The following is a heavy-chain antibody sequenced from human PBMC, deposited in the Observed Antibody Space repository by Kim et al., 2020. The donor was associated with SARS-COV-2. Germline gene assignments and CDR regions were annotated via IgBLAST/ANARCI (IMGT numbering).Heavy chain of an antibody. V-gene: IGHV3-23*01. J-gene: IGHJ4*02. D-gene: IGHD3-22*01. Sequence: KGRFIICRDNSKTTLYLQMNSLRAEDTAVYYCAKDLRGYYYDSSGYYADYWGQGTLVTVSS. CDR3: AKDLRGYYYDSSGYYADY.